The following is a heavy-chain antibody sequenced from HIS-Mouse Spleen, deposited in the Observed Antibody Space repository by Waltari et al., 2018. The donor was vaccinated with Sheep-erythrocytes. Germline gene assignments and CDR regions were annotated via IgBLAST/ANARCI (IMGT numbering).Heavy chain of an antibody. CDR2: IYSGGST. CDR1: GFTVSSNY. V-gene: IGHV3-66*01. D-gene: IGHD3-10*01. J-gene: IGHJ3*02. CDR3: ARDTYYYGSGAHAFDI. Sequence: EVQLVESGGGLVQPGGSLRLSCAASGFTVSSNYMSWVRQAPGKGLEWVSVIYSGGSTYYADSVKGRFTISRENSKNTLYLQMNSLRAEDTAVYYCARDTYYYGSGAHAFDIWGQGTMVTVSS.